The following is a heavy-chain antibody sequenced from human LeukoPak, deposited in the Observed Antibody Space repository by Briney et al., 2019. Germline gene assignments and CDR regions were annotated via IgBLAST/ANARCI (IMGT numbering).Heavy chain of an antibody. CDR1: GFAFDEHG. CDR3: ARAPITSPFYFDY. V-gene: IGHV3-20*04. D-gene: IGHD2-2*01. J-gene: IGHJ4*02. CDR2: INWSGGST. Sequence: GGSLGLSCTASGFAFDEHGMSWVRQVPGKGLEWVSGINWSGGSTGYADPLMGRFTISRDNAKNSLYLQMDNLRAEDTALYYCARAPITSPFYFDYWGQGTLVTVSS.